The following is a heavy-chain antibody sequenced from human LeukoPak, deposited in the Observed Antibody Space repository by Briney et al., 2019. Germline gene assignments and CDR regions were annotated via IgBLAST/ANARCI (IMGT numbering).Heavy chain of an antibody. V-gene: IGHV4-31*03. D-gene: IGHD3-10*01. J-gene: IGHJ3*02. CDR1: GGSISSGVYY. CDR2: IYYSGST. Sequence: SETLSLTCTVAGGSISSGVYYWSWIRQHPGKGLEWIGYIYYSGSTYSNPSLKSRLTMSVDISKNQFSLKLSSVTAADTAVYYCARGVKGLRGAFDIWGQGTMVTVSS. CDR3: ARGVKGLRGAFDI.